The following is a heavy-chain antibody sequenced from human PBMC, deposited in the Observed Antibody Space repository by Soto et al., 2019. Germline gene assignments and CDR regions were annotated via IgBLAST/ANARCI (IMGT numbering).Heavy chain of an antibody. CDR1: GGSISSYY. CDR3: ARRWGDAFDI. D-gene: IGHD3-16*01. CDR2: IYYSGST. J-gene: IGHJ3*02. Sequence: QVQLQESGPGLVKPSETLSLTCTVSGGSISSYYWSWIRQPPGKGLEWIGYIYYSGSTNYNPSLKSRVAMSVDTSKNQFTLKLRSVTAADTAVYYCARRWGDAFDIWGQGTMVTVSS. V-gene: IGHV4-59*08.